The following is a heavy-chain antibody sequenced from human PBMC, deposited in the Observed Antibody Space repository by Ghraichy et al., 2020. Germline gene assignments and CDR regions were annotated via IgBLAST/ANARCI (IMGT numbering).Heavy chain of an antibody. D-gene: IGHD3-22*01. CDR1: GGSMNSSNYY. J-gene: IGHJ4*02. V-gene: IGHV4-39*07. Sequence: SETLSLTCTVSGGSMNSSNYYWGWIRQPPGKGLEWIGSIYYSGSTYYNPSLKSRVAISVDTSKNQFSLKLSSVTAADTAVYHCVYFFSYDSSGYYYVSYCGQPTLVPVSS. CDR2: IYYSGST. CDR3: VYFFSYDSSGYYYVSY.